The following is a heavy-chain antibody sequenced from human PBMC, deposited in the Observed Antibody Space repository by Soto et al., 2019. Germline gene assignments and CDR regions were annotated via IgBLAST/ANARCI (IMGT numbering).Heavy chain of an antibody. D-gene: IGHD6-19*01. CDR3: AKDISVAGPHYYYYGMDV. CDR1: GFTFHDYT. Sequence: PGGSLRLSCEASGFTFHDYTMHGVRQAPGKGLEWVSLISWDGGSTYYADSVKGRFTISRDNSKNSLYLQMNSLRTEDTALYYCAKDISVAGPHYYYYGMDVWGQGT. V-gene: IGHV3-43*01. J-gene: IGHJ6*02. CDR2: ISWDGGST.